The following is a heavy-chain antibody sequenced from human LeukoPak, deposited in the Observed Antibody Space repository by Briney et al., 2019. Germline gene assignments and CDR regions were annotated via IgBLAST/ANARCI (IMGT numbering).Heavy chain of an antibody. CDR2: INWNGGST. V-gene: IGHV3-20*04. J-gene: IGHJ4*02. CDR1: GFTFDDYA. D-gene: IGHD6-13*01. Sequence: PGESLRLSCAASGFTFDDYAMNWVRQAPGKGLEWVSGINWNGGSTGYADSVKGRFTISRDSAKNSLYLQMNSLRAEDAALYYCARDNGSSWNLFYFDIWGQGTLVTVSS. CDR3: ARDNGSSWNLFYFDI.